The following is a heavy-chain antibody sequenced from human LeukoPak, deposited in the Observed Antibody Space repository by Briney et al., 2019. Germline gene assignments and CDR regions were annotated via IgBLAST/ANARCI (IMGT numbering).Heavy chain of an antibody. CDR1: GFTFSSYG. Sequence: PGGSLRLSCAASGFTFSSYGMHWVRQAPGKGLEWVAVIWYDGSNKYYADSVKGRFTISRDNAKNSLYLQMNSLRAEDTAVYYCARNYCSSTSCYGSFDYWGQGTLVTVSS. D-gene: IGHD2-2*01. CDR2: IWYDGSNK. CDR3: ARNYCSSTSCYGSFDY. V-gene: IGHV3-33*03. J-gene: IGHJ4*02.